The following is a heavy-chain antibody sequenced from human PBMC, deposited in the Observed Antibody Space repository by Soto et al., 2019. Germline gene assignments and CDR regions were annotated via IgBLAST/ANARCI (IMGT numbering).Heavy chain of an antibody. CDR3: ARAYGANFY. V-gene: IGHV4-61*01. J-gene: IGHJ4*02. Sequence: QVQLQESGPGLVNPSETLSLTCTVSGGSVSSGSYYWSWIRQPPGKGLEWIGYIYYSGSTNYNPSLRSRGTISVDTSKNQFSLKLSSVTAAATAVYYCARAYGANFYWGQGTLVTVSS. CDR2: IYYSGST. CDR1: GGSVSSGSYY. D-gene: IGHD3-10*01.